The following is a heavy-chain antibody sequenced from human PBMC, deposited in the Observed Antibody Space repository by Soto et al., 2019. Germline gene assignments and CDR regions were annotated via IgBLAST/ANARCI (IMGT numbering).Heavy chain of an antibody. Sequence: EVQLAESGGTLVQPGGSMRLSCAVSGFTFSGYWMSWVRQAPGKGLEWVAILNNDGSQTNYVDSVRGRFSISRDNTKNSLYLQMNSLRVEDTAVYFCARGGGHNLEYWGQVALVTVSS. CDR1: GFTFSGYW. CDR3: ARGGGHNLEY. CDR2: LNNDGSQT. D-gene: IGHD1-1*01. V-gene: IGHV3-7*04. J-gene: IGHJ4*02.